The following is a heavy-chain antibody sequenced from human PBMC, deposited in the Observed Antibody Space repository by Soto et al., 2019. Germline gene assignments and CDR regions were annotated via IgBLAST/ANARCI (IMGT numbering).Heavy chain of an antibody. CDR2: ISYDGSNK. D-gene: IGHD2-21*02. V-gene: IGHV3-30-3*01. CDR3: ARDTCGGDCYWATGLLLYYYYYGMDV. CDR1: GFTFSSYA. J-gene: IGHJ6*02. Sequence: QVQLVESGGGVVQPGRSLRLSCAASGFTFSSYAMHWVRQAPGKGLEWVAVISYDGSNKYYADSVKGRFTISRDNSKNTLYLQMNSLRAEDTAVYYCARDTCGGDCYWATGLLLYYYYYGMDVWGQGTTVTVSS.